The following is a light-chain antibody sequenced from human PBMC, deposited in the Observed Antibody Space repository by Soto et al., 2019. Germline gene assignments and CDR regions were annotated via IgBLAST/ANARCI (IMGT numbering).Light chain of an antibody. CDR1: TSDIGGYDY. CDR2: EVN. Sequence: QSALTQPPSASGSPGQSVAISCTGTTSDIGGYDYVSWYQQHPGKAPKLMIYEVNKRPSGVPDRFSGSKSDNTASLTVSGLQAEDEADYYCSSHGGNSPYVFGTGTKVTVL. V-gene: IGLV2-8*01. CDR3: SSHGGNSPYV. J-gene: IGLJ1*01.